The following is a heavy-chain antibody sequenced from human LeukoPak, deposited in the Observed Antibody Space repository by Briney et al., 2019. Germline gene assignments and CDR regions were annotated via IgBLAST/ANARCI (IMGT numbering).Heavy chain of an antibody. Sequence: GGSLRLSCAASGFTFSSYWMTWVRQAPGEGLEWVANIKEDGGEGYYVDSVKGRFTVSRDNAKNSLYLQLTSLRAEDTAVYYCAPMTFVDYWGQGTLVTVSS. J-gene: IGHJ4*02. D-gene: IGHD2/OR15-2a*01. V-gene: IGHV3-7*01. CDR1: GFTFSSYW. CDR2: IKEDGGEG. CDR3: APMTFVDY.